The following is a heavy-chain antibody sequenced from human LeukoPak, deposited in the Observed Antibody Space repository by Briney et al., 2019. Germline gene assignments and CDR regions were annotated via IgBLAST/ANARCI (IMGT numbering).Heavy chain of an antibody. Sequence: PGGSLRLSCAASGFTFSNFWLHWVRQAPGKGLEWVSRITSDGSNINYADSVQGRITISRDNAKNTLYLQMNSLRAEDRAVYYCARGGHSSFDYWGQGALVTVSS. CDR1: GFTFSNFW. J-gene: IGHJ4*02. CDR2: ITSDGSNI. D-gene: IGHD3-16*01. CDR3: ARGGHSSFDY. V-gene: IGHV3-74*01.